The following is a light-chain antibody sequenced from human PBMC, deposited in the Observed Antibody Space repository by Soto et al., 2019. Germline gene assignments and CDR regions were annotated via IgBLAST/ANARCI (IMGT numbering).Light chain of an antibody. CDR2: GAS. CDR1: QSVIGT. CDR3: QQYNYRPPA. V-gene: IGKV3-15*01. J-gene: IGKJ5*01. Sequence: EIVMTPSPATLSVSPGERAALSCRASQSVIGTLAWYPQNPGQAPRLLIYGASTRATGIPARFSGSGFGTEFTLTISSLKSEDFAVYYCQQYNYRPPAFGQGTRLEIK.